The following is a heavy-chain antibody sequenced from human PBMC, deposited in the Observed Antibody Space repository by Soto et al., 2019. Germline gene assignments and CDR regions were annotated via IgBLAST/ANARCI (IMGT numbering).Heavy chain of an antibody. CDR2: ISSTTNYI. CDR3: ARESEDLTSNFDY. J-gene: IGHJ4*02. V-gene: IGHV3-21*06. Sequence: EVQLVESGGGLVKPGGSLRLSCAASGFTFTRYSMNWVRQAPGKGLEWVSSISSTTNYIYYGDSMKGRFTISRDNAKNSQYMEMNSLRAEDTAVEYCARESEDLTSNFDYWGQGTLVTVSS. CDR1: GFTFTRYS.